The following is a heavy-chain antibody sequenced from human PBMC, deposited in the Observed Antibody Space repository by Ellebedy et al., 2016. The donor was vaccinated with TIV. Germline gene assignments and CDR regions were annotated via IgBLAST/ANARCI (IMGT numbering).Heavy chain of an antibody. V-gene: IGHV4-39*01. D-gene: IGHD3/OR15-3a*01. CDR2: IYYSGST. Sequence: SETLSLTCTVSGGSLSSSSSYWGWIRQPPGKGLEWIGSIYYSGSTYYNPSLESRVTISVDTSKDQFSLKLSSVTAADTAVYYCARSLLIFTFDKCYFDLWGRGTLVTVSS. CDR3: ARSLLIFTFDKCYFDL. CDR1: GGSLSSSSSY. J-gene: IGHJ2*01.